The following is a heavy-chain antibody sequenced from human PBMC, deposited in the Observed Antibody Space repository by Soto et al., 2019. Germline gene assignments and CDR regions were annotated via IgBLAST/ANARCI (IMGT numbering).Heavy chain of an antibody. J-gene: IGHJ5*02. CDR3: ARNGGGSGNYYSIDL. V-gene: IGHV1-2*02. Sequence: GASVKGSWTASGYSLSDHYIHSGRQAPEQGLEWMGWINPDSGGSNNAQKFEDRVIMTSDTSINTVYMEMSGLRSDDIAVYYCARNGGGSGNYYSIDLWGPGTLVTVYS. CDR2: INPDSGGS. D-gene: IGHD3-22*01. CDR1: GYSLSDHY.